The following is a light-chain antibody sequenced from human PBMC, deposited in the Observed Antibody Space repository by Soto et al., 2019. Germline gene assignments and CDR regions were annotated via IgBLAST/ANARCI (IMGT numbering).Light chain of an antibody. CDR1: QSVEKY. CDR2: DTS. Sequence: EVVLTQSPATLSLSPGERAILSCRASQSVEKYLAWYQQKPGQAPRLLIYDTSNRATGIPARFSGSGSETDFTLTISNLEPEDFAVYYCQQRKHWPPLTFGGGTKVEIK. J-gene: IGKJ4*01. CDR3: QQRKHWPPLT. V-gene: IGKV3-11*01.